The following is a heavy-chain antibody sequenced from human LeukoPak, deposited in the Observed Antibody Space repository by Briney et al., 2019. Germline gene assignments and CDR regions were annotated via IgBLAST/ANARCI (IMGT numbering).Heavy chain of an antibody. J-gene: IGHJ3*02. V-gene: IGHV4-30-4*01. D-gene: IGHD5-18*01. CDR1: GGSISSGDYY. Sequence: SQTLSLTCTVSGGSISSGDYYWSWIRQPPGKGLEWIGYIYYSGSTYCNPSLKSRVTISVDTSKNQFSLKLSSVTAADTAVYYCARDRSGYSYSQYFNMWGQGTMVTVSS. CDR3: ARDRSGYSYSQYFNM. CDR2: IYYSGST.